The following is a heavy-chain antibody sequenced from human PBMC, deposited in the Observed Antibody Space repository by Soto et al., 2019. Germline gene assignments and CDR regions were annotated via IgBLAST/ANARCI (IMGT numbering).Heavy chain of an antibody. Sequence: QVQLVESGGGVVQPGRSLRLSCAASGFTFSSYAMHWVRQAPGKGLEWVAVISYDGSNKYYADSVKGRFTISRDNSKNTLYLQMNSLRAEDTAVYYCARDGCISTSCIYYYYGMDVWGQGTTVTVSS. D-gene: IGHD2-2*01. V-gene: IGHV3-30-3*01. CDR1: GFTFSSYA. J-gene: IGHJ6*02. CDR2: ISYDGSNK. CDR3: ARDGCISTSCIYYYYGMDV.